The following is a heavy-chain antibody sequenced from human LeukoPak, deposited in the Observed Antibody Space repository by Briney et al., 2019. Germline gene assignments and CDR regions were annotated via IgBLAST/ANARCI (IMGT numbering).Heavy chain of an antibody. D-gene: IGHD2-2*02. Sequence: GASVKVSCKASGYTFTGYDIHWVRQAPGQGLEWMGWINPNGGGTKYAQRFQGRVTMTRDTSISTAYMELNKLRSDDTAFYYCARVGCSDISCYTWFDPWGQGPLVTVSS. CDR1: GYTFTGYD. CDR3: ARVGCSDISCYTWFDP. J-gene: IGHJ5*02. CDR2: INPNGGGT. V-gene: IGHV1-2*02.